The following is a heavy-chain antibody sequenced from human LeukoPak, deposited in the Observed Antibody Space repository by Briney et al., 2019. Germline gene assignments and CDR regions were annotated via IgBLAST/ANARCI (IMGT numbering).Heavy chain of an antibody. J-gene: IGHJ4*02. Sequence: PSETLSLTCAVCGGSFSGYYWSWIRQPPGKGLEWIGEINHSGSTNYNPSLKSRVTISIDTSKNQFSLKLSSVTAADTAVYYCARGPHIVVVTAILDNWGQGTLVIVSS. V-gene: IGHV4-34*01. D-gene: IGHD2-21*02. CDR3: ARGPHIVVVTAILDN. CDR1: GGSFSGYY. CDR2: INHSGST.